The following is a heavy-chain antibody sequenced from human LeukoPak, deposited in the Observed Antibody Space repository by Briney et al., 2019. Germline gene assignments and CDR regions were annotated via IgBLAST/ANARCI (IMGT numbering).Heavy chain of an antibody. CDR1: GGSISSYY. Sequence: SETLSLTCTVSGGSISSYYWSWIRQPPGKGLEWIGEINHSGSTNYNPSLKSRVTISVDTSKNQFSLKLSSVTAADTAVYYCARHRPSAAIRTRYYYMDVWGKGTTVTISS. CDR3: ARHRPSAAIRTRYYYMDV. D-gene: IGHD2-2*01. CDR2: INHSGST. V-gene: IGHV4-34*01. J-gene: IGHJ6*03.